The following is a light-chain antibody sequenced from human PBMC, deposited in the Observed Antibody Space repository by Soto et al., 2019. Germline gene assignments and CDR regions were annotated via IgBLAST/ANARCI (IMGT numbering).Light chain of an antibody. CDR3: QQYGSSL. V-gene: IGKV3-20*01. Sequence: EIVMTQSPDTLYVSPGEGATLSCRASQSVRTKLAWYQQKAGQAPRLLIYGASTRATGIPDRFSGSGSGTDFTLTISRLEPEDFAVYYCQQYGSSLFGGGTKVDIK. CDR2: GAS. CDR1: QSVRTK. J-gene: IGKJ4*01.